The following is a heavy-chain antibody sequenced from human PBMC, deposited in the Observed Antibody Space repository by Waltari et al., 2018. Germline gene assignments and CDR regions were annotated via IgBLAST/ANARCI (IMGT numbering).Heavy chain of an antibody. V-gene: IGHV4-31*03. D-gene: IGHD3-22*01. CDR2: IYYSGST. CDR3: ARSLGYDSSGSDAFDI. J-gene: IGHJ3*02. Sequence: QVQLQESGPGLVKPSQTLSLTCTVSGCSTSRGGYYWSWIRQHPGKGLAWIGYIYYSGSTYYNPSLKSRVTVSVDTSKNQFSLKLSSVTAADTAVYYCARSLGYDSSGSDAFDIWGQGTMVTVSS. CDR1: GCSTSRGGYY.